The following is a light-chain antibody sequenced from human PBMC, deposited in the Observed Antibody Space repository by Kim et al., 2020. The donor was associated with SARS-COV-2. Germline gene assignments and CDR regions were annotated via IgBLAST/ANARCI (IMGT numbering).Light chain of an antibody. CDR3: QHFNNHPIT. J-gene: IGKJ5*01. CDR2: DAS. CDR1: QGISSA. Sequence: ASVGDRVTITCPASQGISSALAWYQQKPGKAPKFLIYDASSLESGVPSRFSGSGSGTDFTLTISSLQPEDFATYYCQHFNNHPITFGQGTRLEIK. V-gene: IGKV1D-13*01.